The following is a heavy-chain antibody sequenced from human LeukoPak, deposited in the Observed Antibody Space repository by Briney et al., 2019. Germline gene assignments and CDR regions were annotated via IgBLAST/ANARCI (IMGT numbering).Heavy chain of an antibody. CDR2: ISSSGSTI. CDR1: GFTFSSYA. CDR3: AELGITMIGGV. Sequence: PGGSLRLSCAASGFTFSSYARSWVRQAPGKGLEWVSAISSSGSTIYSGDAVEGRFTVSRDNPKTSPYLQMNSLRAEDTAVYYCAELGITMIGGVWGKGTAVTISS. V-gene: IGHV3-23*02. D-gene: IGHD3-10*02. J-gene: IGHJ6*04.